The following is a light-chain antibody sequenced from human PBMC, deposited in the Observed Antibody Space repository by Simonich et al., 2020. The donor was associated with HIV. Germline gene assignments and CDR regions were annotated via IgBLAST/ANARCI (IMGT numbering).Light chain of an antibody. CDR2: EGN. J-gene: IGLJ3*02. V-gene: IGLV2-23*01. Sequence: HSPLTQPPSASGSPGQPFTSSCTGTRSDVGGYNFVSCYQQPPGKAPKLMIYEGNKRPSGVSNRFSGSKSGNTASLTISGLQAEDEADYYCCSYAGSSTLVFGGGTKLTVL. CDR3: CSYAGSSTLV. CDR1: RSDVGGYNF.